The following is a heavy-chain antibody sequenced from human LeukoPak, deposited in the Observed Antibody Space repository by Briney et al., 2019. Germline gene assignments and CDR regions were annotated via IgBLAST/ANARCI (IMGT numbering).Heavy chain of an antibody. V-gene: IGHV1-24*01. CDR1: GYTLTELS. D-gene: IGHD4-11*01. J-gene: IGHJ3*02. Sequence: GASVKVSCKVSGYTLTELSMHWVRQAPGKGLEWMGGFDPEDGETIYAQKFQGRVTMTEDTSTDTAYMELSSLRSEDTAVYYCATVTEATVTTDAFDIWGQGTMVTVSS. CDR2: FDPEDGET. CDR3: ATVTEATVTTDAFDI.